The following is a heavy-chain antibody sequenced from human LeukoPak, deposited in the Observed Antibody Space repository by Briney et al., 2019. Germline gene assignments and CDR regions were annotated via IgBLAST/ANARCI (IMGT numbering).Heavy chain of an antibody. V-gene: IGHV1-46*01. CDR3: ARKGYYDSSGYLYYFDY. CDR1: GYTFTSYY. Sequence: GASVKVPCKASGYTFTSYYMHWVRQAPGQGLEWMGIINPSGGSTSYAQKFQGRVTMTRDMSTSTVYMELSSLRSEDTAVYYCARKGYYDSSGYLYYFDYWGQGTLVTVSS. J-gene: IGHJ4*02. CDR2: INPSGGST. D-gene: IGHD3-22*01.